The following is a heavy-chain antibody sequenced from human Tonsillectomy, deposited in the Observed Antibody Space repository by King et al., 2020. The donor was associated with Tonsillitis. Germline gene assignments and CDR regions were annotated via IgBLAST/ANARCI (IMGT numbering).Heavy chain of an antibody. CDR1: GYTFTSYD. V-gene: IGHV1-8*01. D-gene: IGHD3-16*01. CDR2: MNPNSGNT. J-gene: IGHJ4*02. Sequence: QLVQSGAKVKKPGASVKVSCKASGYTFTSYDIHWVRQATGQGLEWMGWMNPNSGNTDYAQKFQGRVSMTRNTSISTAYMELNSLRSEDTAVYFCARVLGVFGYWGQGTLVTISS. CDR3: ARVLGVFGY.